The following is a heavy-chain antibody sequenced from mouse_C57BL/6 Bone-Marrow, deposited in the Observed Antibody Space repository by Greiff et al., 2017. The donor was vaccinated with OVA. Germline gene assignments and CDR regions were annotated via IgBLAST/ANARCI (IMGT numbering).Heavy chain of an antibody. D-gene: IGHD2-5*01. Sequence: VQLQQSGAELVRPGASVKLSCTASGFNIKDYYMHWVKQRPEQGLEWIGWIDPENGDTEYASKFQGKATITAEPSSNTAYLQLSSLTSEDTAVYYCTRGVYYSNSGAMDYWGQGTSVTVSS. J-gene: IGHJ4*01. CDR3: TRGVYYSNSGAMDY. CDR2: IDPENGDT. CDR1: GFNIKDYY. V-gene: IGHV14-4*01.